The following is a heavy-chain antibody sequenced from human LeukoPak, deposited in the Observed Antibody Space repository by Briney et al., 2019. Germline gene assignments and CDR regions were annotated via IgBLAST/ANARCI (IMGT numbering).Heavy chain of an antibody. CDR3: ARDRSSTSMRGNWFDP. J-gene: IGHJ5*02. V-gene: IGHV3-53*01. D-gene: IGHD2-2*01. Sequence: GGSLRLSCAASEFSVGSNYMTWVRQAPGKGLEWVSLIYSGGSTYYADSVKGRFTISRVNSKNTLYLQMNSLRAEDTALYHCARDRSSTSMRGNWFDPWGQGTLVTVSS. CDR1: EFSVGSNY. CDR2: IYSGGST.